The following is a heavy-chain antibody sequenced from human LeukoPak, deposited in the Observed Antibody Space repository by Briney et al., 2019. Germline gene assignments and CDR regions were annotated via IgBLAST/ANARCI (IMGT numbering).Heavy chain of an antibody. J-gene: IGHJ6*03. D-gene: IGHD2-2*01. Sequence: ASVKVSCKASGYTFTSYGISWVRQAPGQGLEWMGWISAYNGHTNYAQKLQGRVTMTTDTSTSTAYMDLRSLRSDDTAVYYCARGPIIDIVVIPAAADYYHMDVWGKGTTVTVSS. CDR1: GYTFTSYG. V-gene: IGHV1-18*01. CDR3: ARGPIIDIVVIPAAADYYHMDV. CDR2: ISAYNGHT.